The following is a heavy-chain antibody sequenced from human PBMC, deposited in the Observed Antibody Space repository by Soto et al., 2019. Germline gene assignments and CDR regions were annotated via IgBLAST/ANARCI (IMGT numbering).Heavy chain of an antibody. CDR2: ITSNGGNT. D-gene: IGHD2-21*01. Sequence: EVQLVESGGGLVQPGGSLRLSCAASGFTFSSYAMHWVRQAPGKGLEYVSAITSNGGNTDYASSVKGRFTISIDNSKNTLYLQMGSLRAEDMAVYYCSRRIPFGYGMDVWGQGTTVTVSS. V-gene: IGHV3-64*01. CDR3: SRRIPFGYGMDV. CDR1: GFTFSSYA. J-gene: IGHJ6*02.